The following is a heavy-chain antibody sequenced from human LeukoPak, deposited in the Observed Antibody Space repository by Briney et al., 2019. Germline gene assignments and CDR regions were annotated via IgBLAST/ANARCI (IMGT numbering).Heavy chain of an antibody. Sequence: GGSLRLSCAASGFTLSDLNWVRQAPGKGLEWISYVGISSGNTKYADSVKGRFTISRDNSKNTLYLQMNSLRAEDTAVYYCAKDSDRYSSSWYVYWGQGTLVTVSS. V-gene: IGHV3-23*01. D-gene: IGHD6-13*01. CDR3: AKDSDRYSSSWYVY. CDR2: VGISSGNT. CDR1: GFTLSD. J-gene: IGHJ4*02.